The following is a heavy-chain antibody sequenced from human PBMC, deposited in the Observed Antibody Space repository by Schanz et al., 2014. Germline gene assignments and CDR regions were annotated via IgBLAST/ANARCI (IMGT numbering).Heavy chain of an antibody. V-gene: IGHV1-8*01. CDR2: INTGSGDT. D-gene: IGHD3-9*01. Sequence: QVQLVQSGAEVKKPGASVKVSCTASGFNFNNYDINWVRQATGQGLEWMGWINTGSGDTKYSQNFQGRVTITRDTSASTAYMELRSLRSDDTAVYYCAKAEYDILTDSYSRLDPWGQGTLVTVSS. CDR3: AKAEYDILTDSYSRLDP. CDR1: GFNFNNYD. J-gene: IGHJ5*02.